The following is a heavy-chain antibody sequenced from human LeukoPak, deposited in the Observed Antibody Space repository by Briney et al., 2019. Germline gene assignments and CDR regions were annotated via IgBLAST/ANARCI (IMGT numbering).Heavy chain of an antibody. Sequence: GESLRLSCAASGFTFSSYWMHWVRQAPGKGLVWVSRINSDGSSTSYADSVKGRFTISRDNAKNTLYLQMNSLRAEDTAVYVCTRDYCTGDSCLSGPGYWGQGTQVTVSS. CDR3: TRDYCTGDSCLSGPGY. J-gene: IGHJ4*02. V-gene: IGHV3-74*01. CDR2: INSDGSST. D-gene: IGHD2-15*01. CDR1: GFTFSSYW.